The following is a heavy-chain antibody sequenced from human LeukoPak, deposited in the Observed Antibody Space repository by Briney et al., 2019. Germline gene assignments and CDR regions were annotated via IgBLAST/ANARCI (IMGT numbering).Heavy chain of an antibody. CDR3: ARDSYGSGSYYPYYFDY. CDR1: GDSISRYY. J-gene: IGHJ4*02. D-gene: IGHD3-10*01. CDR2: IYSSGNN. Sequence: SETLSLTCTVSGDSISRYYWNWLRQPAGEGLEWLGRIYSSGNNNYNPSLKSRVTISVEKSRNHFSLKLASVTAPDTAVYYGARDSYGSGSYYPYYFDYWGQGTLVTVSS. V-gene: IGHV4-4*07.